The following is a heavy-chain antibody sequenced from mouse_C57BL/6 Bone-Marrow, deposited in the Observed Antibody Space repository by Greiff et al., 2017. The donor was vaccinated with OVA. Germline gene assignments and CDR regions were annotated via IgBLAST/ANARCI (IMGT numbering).Heavy chain of an antibody. CDR2: INPGSGGT. J-gene: IGHJ1*03. CDR1: GYAFTNYL. V-gene: IGHV1-54*01. D-gene: IGHD2-3*01. Sequence: VQLQQSGAELVRPGPSVKVSCKASGYAFTNYLIEWVKQRPGQGLEWIGVINPGSGGTNYNEKFKGKATLTADKSSSTAYMQLSSLTSEDSAVYFCARGLLPYFDVWGTGTTVTVSS. CDR3: ARGLLPYFDV.